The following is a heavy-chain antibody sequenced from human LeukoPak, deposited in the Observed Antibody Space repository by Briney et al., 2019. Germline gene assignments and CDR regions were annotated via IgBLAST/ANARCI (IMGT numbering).Heavy chain of an antibody. J-gene: IGHJ6*03. Sequence: ASVKVSCKASGYTFTSYHLHWVRQAPGQGLEWMGIINPSGGSPNYAQKFQGRVTMTRDMSTSTVNMELSSLRSEDTAVYYCAREWDSGYDELYYYYYMDVWGKGTTATVSS. V-gene: IGHV1-46*01. CDR2: INPSGGSP. CDR3: AREWDSGYDELYYYYYMDV. D-gene: IGHD5-12*01. CDR1: GYTFTSYH.